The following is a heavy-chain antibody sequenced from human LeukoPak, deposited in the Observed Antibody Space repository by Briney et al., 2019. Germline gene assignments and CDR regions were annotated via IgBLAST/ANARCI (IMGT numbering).Heavy chain of an antibody. V-gene: IGHV1-69*01. Sequence: GSSVKVSCKASGGTFSSYAISWVRQAPGQGLEWMGGIIPIFGTANYAQKFQGRVTITADESTSTAYMELSSLRSEDTAVYYCAKTAMARDYFDYWGQGTLVTVSS. D-gene: IGHD5-18*01. CDR2: IIPIFGTA. CDR1: GGTFSSYA. J-gene: IGHJ4*02. CDR3: AKTAMARDYFDY.